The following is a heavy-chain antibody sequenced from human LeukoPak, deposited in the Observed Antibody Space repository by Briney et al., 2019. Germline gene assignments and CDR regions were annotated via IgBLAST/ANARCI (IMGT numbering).Heavy chain of an antibody. D-gene: IGHD3-22*01. J-gene: IGHJ4*02. Sequence: GGSLRLSCAASGFTFSRYWMSWVRQAPGKGLEWVATINQDGSQKYYGDSVRGRLTISRDNAKNSLYLQMNSLRAEDTAVYYCARDDRDTSSYPALDYWGQGTLVTVSS. CDR1: GFTFSRYW. CDR3: ARDDRDTSSYPALDY. CDR2: INQDGSQK. V-gene: IGHV3-7*05.